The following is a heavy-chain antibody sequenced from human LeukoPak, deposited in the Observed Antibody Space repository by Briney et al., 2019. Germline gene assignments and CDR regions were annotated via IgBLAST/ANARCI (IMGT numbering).Heavy chain of an antibody. D-gene: IGHD3-10*01. V-gene: IGHV3-20*04. Sequence: GGSLRLSCAASGFTFDDYDMSWVRQAPGKGPVWVSRIKTDGSITDYADSVKGRFTISRDNAKDTVYLQMNSLRAEDTAVYYCAKDGLLGSEEVGAFDIWGQGTMVTVSS. CDR2: IKTDGSIT. CDR3: AKDGLLGSEEVGAFDI. CDR1: GFTFDDYD. J-gene: IGHJ3*02.